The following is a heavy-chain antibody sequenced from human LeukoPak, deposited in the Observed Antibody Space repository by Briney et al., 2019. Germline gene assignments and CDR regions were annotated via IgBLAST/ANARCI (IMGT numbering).Heavy chain of an antibody. D-gene: IGHD3-22*01. V-gene: IGHV4-39*01. CDR2: ISYSGTS. Sequence: PSETLSLTCTVSGGSISSSDFYWGLIRQPPGKGLEWIGRISYSGTSYYNPSLKRRITISVDTSNNRFSLKMTSVTASDTAVYFCARLIHSYYYDSSGYYPYYYMDVWGKGTTVTVSS. CDR3: ARLIHSYYYDSSGYYPYYYMDV. J-gene: IGHJ6*03. CDR1: GGSISSSDFY.